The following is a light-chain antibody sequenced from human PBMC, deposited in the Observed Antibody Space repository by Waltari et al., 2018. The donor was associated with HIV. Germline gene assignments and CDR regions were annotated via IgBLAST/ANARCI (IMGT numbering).Light chain of an antibody. CDR2: GAS. Sequence: EIVMTQSPATLSVSPGDRATLSCRASQSVSSNLAWYQQKPGQAPRLLIYGASTWATGIPARFSGSGSGTEFTLTISSLQSEDFAVYYCQQYNNWPPWTFGQGTKVEIK. CDR3: QQYNNWPPWT. J-gene: IGKJ1*01. CDR1: QSVSSN. V-gene: IGKV3-15*01.